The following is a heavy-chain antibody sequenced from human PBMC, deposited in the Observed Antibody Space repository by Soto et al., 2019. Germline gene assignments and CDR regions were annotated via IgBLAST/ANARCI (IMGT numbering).Heavy chain of an antibody. CDR1: GFTFSDYY. CDR2: ISSSSSYT. D-gene: IGHD5-12*01. CDR3: ARELHSGYDYAFDY. V-gene: IGHV3-11*05. Sequence: GGSLRLSCAASGFTFSDYYMSWIRQAPGKGLEWVSYISSSSSYTNYADSVKGRFTISRDNAKNSLYLQMNSLRAEDTAVYYCARELHSGYDYAFDYWGQGTPVTVSS. J-gene: IGHJ4*02.